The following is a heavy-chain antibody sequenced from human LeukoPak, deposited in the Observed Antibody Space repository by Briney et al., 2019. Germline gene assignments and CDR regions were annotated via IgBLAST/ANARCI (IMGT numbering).Heavy chain of an antibody. D-gene: IGHD3-10*01. V-gene: IGHV1-46*01. CDR1: GYTFTSYY. Sequence: ASVKVSCKASGYTFTSYYMHWVRQAPGQGLEWMGIINPSGGSTSYAQKFQGRVTMTRDTSTSTVYMELSSLRSEDTAVYYCAREVTMVRGVNTPQPPYYGMDVWGQGTTVTVSS. CDR2: INPSGGST. J-gene: IGHJ6*02. CDR3: AREVTMVRGVNTPQPPYYGMDV.